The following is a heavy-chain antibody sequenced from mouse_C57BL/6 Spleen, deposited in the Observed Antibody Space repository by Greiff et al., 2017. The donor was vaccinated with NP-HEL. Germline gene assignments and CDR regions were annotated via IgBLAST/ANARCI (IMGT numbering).Heavy chain of an antibody. D-gene: IGHD1-1*01. V-gene: IGHV1-52*01. CDR3: ARRGYGSSYGYFDY. CDR1: GYTFTSYW. Sequence: QVQLKQPGAELVRPGSSVKLSCKASGYTFTSYWMHWVKQRPIQGLEWIGNIDPSDSETHYNQKFKDKATLTVDKSSSTAYMQLSSLTSEDSAVYYCARRGYGSSYGYFDYWGQGTTLTVSS. J-gene: IGHJ2*01. CDR2: IDPSDSET.